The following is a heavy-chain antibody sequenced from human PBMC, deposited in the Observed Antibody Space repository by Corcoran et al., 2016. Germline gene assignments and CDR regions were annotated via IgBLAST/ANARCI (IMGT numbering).Heavy chain of an antibody. CDR2: IYYSGST. CDR3: ARGDYGSGRWFDP. D-gene: IGHD3-10*01. V-gene: IGHV4-59*01. J-gene: IGHJ5*02. CDR1: GGSISSYY. Sequence: QVQLQESGPGLVKPSETLSLTCTVSGGSISSYYWSWIRQPPGKGLEWIGYIYYSGSTNYNPSLKSRVTISVDTSKNQFSLKLRSVTAADTAVYYCARGDYGSGRWFDPWGQGTLVTVSS.